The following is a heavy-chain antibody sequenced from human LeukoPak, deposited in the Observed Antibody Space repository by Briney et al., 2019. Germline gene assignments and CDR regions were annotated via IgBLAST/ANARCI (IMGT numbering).Heavy chain of an antibody. D-gene: IGHD2-15*01. CDR3: AIRYCSGGSCYFDY. Sequence: SETLSLTCTVSGGSISSSSYYWGWIRQPPGKGLEWIGSIYYSGSTNYNPSLKSRVTISVDTSKNQFSLKLSSVTAADTAVYYCAIRYCSGGSCYFDYWGQGTLVTVSS. V-gene: IGHV4-39*07. CDR1: GGSISSSSYY. CDR2: IYYSGST. J-gene: IGHJ4*02.